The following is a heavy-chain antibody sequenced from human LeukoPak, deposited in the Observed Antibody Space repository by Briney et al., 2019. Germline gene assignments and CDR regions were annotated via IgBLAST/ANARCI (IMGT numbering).Heavy chain of an antibody. J-gene: IGHJ4*02. Sequence: GGSLRLSCAASGITFSSYAMNWVRQAPGKGLEWVSGIIGSGRTYYADSVKGRFTISRDNSKNTLYLQMNSLRAEDTAVYYCAKDRSAARVGATPTYYFDYWGQGTLVTVSS. D-gene: IGHD1-26*01. V-gene: IGHV3-23*01. CDR3: AKDRSAARVGATPTYYFDY. CDR2: IIGSGRT. CDR1: GITFSSYA.